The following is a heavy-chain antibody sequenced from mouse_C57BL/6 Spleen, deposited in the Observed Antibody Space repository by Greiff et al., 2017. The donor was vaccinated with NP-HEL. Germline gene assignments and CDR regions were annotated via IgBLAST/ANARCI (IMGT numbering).Heavy chain of an antibody. Sequence: VQLVESGAELVRPGTSVKVSCKASGYAFTNYLIEWVKQRPGQGLEWIGVINPGSGGTNYNEKFKGKATLTADKSSSTAYMQLSSLTSEDSAVYFCARLGQDAMDYWGQGTSVTVSS. V-gene: IGHV1-54*01. CDR1: GYAFTNYL. CDR3: ARLGQDAMDY. CDR2: INPGSGGT. D-gene: IGHD4-1*01. J-gene: IGHJ4*01.